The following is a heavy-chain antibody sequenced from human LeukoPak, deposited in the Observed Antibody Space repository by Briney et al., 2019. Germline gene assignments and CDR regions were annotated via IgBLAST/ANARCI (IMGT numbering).Heavy chain of an antibody. CDR3: ATGKGEQWLSTFDY. CDR1: GYTLTELS. CDR2: FDPEDGET. D-gene: IGHD6-19*01. J-gene: IGHJ4*02. Sequence: ASVKVSCKVSGYTLTELSMHWVRQAPGKGLEWMGGFDPEDGETIYAQKFQGRVTMTEDTSTDTAYMELSSLRSEDTAVYYCATGKGEQWLSTFDYWGQGTLVTVSS. V-gene: IGHV1-24*01.